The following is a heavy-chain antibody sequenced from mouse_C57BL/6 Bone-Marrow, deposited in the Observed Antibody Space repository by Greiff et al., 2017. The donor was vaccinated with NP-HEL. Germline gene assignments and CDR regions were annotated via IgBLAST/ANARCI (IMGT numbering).Heavy chain of an antibody. CDR1: GYTFTSYW. J-gene: IGHJ4*01. CDR2: IHPNSGST. Sequence: QVQLQQPGAELVKPGASVKLSCKASGYTFTSYWMHWVKQRPGQGLEWIGMIHPNSGSTNYNEKFKSKATLTVDKSSSTAYMQLSSLTSEDSAVYYCAILFGYYAMAYWGQGTSVTVSS. CDR3: AILFGYYAMAY. D-gene: IGHD1-1*01. V-gene: IGHV1-64*01.